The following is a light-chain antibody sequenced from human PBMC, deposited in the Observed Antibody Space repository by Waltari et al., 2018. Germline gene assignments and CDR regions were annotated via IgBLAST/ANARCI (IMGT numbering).Light chain of an antibody. CDR1: QSISNY. Sequence: DIQMTQSPSTLSASVGDTITITCPARQSISNYLTCYQQKPGKAPKLLIYKASSSGSGVPSRFSGSGSATESTLSISSLQPDDFATYYCQQYNTYSSFGQGTTLEIK. J-gene: IGKJ2*03. V-gene: IGKV1-5*03. CDR3: QQYNTYSS. CDR2: KAS.